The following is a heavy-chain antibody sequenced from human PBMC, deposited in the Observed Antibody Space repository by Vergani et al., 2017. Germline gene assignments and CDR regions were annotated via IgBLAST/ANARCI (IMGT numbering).Heavy chain of an antibody. CDR2: INPSGGST. CDR3: TTAWGLYYLHGEYFQY. V-gene: IGHV1-46*01. Sequence: QVQLVQSGAEVKKPGASVKVSCQASGYTFTSYYIHWVRQAPGQGLEWMGIINPSGGSTNYAQKFQGRVTMTRDTSTSTVFMELSSLRSEDTAVYYCTTAWGLYYLHGEYFQYWGRGTLVSVSS. D-gene: IGHD3-10*01. CDR1: GYTFTSYY. J-gene: IGHJ1*01.